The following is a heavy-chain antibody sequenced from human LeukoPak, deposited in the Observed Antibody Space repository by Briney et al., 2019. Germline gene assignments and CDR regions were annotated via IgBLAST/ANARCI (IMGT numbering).Heavy chain of an antibody. CDR1: EFTFSRRW. CDR2: ISSDESVT. J-gene: IGHJ3*02. CDR3: ARSRSWFGEFDAFDI. V-gene: IGHV3-74*01. Sequence: GGSLRLSCAASEFTFSRRWMYWVRQAPGKGLVGGSRISSDESVTRYADFVKGRFTISRDNAENTLYLQMNSLRAEDTALYYCARSRSWFGEFDAFDIWGQGTMVTVSS. D-gene: IGHD3-10*01.